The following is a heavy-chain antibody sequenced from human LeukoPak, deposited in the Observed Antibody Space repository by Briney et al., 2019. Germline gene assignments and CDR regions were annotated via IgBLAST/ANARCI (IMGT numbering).Heavy chain of an antibody. Sequence: GGSLRLSCAASGFTFSSYSMNWVRQAPGKGLEWVSYISSSSSTMYYADSVKDRFTISRDNAKNSLYLQMNSLRAEDTAMYYCARVGTDYGDWGQGTLVTVSS. CDR2: ISSSSSTM. CDR1: GFTFSSYS. J-gene: IGHJ4*02. D-gene: IGHD4-17*01. V-gene: IGHV3-48*04. CDR3: ARVGTDYGD.